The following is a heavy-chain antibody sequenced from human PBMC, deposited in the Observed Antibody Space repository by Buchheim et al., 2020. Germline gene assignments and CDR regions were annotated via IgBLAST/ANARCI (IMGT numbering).Heavy chain of an antibody. V-gene: IGHV3-74*01. J-gene: IGHJ4*02. Sequence: EVQLVESGGGLVQPGGSLRLSCEASGFSFSSYWMHWVRQAPGKGLEWDSRTNSDGSSTTYADSVEGRFIVSRDNAKNTLDLQMNSLGVDDTAIYYCTREYYGLLAGYYLDSWGQGTL. CDR3: TREYYGLLAGYYLDS. D-gene: IGHD3-9*01. CDR2: TNSDGSST. CDR1: GFSFSSYW.